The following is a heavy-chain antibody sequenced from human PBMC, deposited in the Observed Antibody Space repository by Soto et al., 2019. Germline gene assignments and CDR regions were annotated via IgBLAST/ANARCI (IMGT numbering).Heavy chain of an antibody. CDR2: IYYSGST. Sequence: SETLSLTCTVSGGSISSGGCYWSWIRQYPGRGLEWIGHIYYSGSTYYNPSLKSRLTISLDTSKNQFSLKLTSVTAADTAVYYCARDTYNSDSGGYYQYYFDSWGQGTLVTVSS. D-gene: IGHD3-22*01. V-gene: IGHV4-31*03. CDR3: ARDTYNSDSGGYYQYYFDS. CDR1: GGSISSGGCY. J-gene: IGHJ4*02.